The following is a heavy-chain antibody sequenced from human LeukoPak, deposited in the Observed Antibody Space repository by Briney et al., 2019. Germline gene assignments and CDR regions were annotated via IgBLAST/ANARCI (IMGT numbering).Heavy chain of an antibody. D-gene: IGHD1-26*01. CDR2: IKGDDSAR. J-gene: IGHJ4*02. V-gene: IGHV3-7*01. CDR1: GFTFSSYW. Sequence: GGSLRLSCAASGFTFSSYWMHWVRQAPGKGLEWVANIKGDDSARHQADSVKGRFTISRDNAQNSVYLQMSSLRGEDTAIYYCARDVVGSLDYWGQGTLVTVSS. CDR3: ARDVVGSLDY.